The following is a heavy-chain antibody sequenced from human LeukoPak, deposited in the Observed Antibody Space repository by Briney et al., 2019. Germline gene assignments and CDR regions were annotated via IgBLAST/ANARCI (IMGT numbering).Heavy chain of an antibody. Sequence: ASVKVPCKASGGTFSSYAISWVRQAPGQGLEWMGGIIPIFGTANYAQKLQGRVTMTTDTSTSTAYMELRSLRSDDTAVYYCARGTSRDYWGQGTLVTVSS. V-gene: IGHV1-69*05. J-gene: IGHJ4*02. CDR3: ARGTSRDY. CDR1: GGTFSSYA. CDR2: IIPIFGTA.